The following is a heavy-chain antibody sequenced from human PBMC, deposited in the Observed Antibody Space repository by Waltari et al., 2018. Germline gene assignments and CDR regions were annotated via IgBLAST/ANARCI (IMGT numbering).Heavy chain of an antibody. V-gene: IGHV3-30*04. CDR1: EPTFRSYA. D-gene: IGHD3-22*01. CDR3: ARDYCDRTNCHGMDV. Sequence: QVQVVESGGGVVQPGRSLRLSSAASEPTFRSYALHRVRQAPGKGLEWVAVISYNERNIYYVDSVKGRFIISRDNSRKMLYLQMNSLRTEDTAVYYCARDYCDRTNCHGMDVWGQGTTVTVSS. CDR2: ISYNERNI. J-gene: IGHJ6*02.